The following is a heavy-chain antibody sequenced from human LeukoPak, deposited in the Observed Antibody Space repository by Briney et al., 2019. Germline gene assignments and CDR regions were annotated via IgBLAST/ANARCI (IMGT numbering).Heavy chain of an antibody. CDR3: ARHSGSFPHYFDY. V-gene: IGHV4-59*08. Sequence: PSETLSLTCTVSGGSISSYYWSWIRQPPGKGLEWIGYIYYSGSTHYNPSLKSRVTISVDTSKNQFSLKLNSVTAADTAVYYCARHSGSFPHYFDYWGQGTLVTVSS. CDR1: GGSISSYY. CDR2: IYYSGST. J-gene: IGHJ4*02. D-gene: IGHD1-26*01.